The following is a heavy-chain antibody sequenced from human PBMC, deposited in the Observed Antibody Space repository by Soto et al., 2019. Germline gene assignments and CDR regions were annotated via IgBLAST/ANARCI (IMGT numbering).Heavy chain of an antibody. CDR3: ARKYSSSWYDY. J-gene: IGHJ4*02. D-gene: IGHD6-13*01. V-gene: IGHV4-59*01. Sequence: PSETLSLTCTVSGGSISSYYWSWIRQPPGKGLEWIGYIYYSGSTNYNPSLKSRVTISVDTSKNQFPLKLSSVTAADTAVYYCARKYSSSWYDYWGQGTLVTAPQ. CDR2: IYYSGST. CDR1: GGSISSYY.